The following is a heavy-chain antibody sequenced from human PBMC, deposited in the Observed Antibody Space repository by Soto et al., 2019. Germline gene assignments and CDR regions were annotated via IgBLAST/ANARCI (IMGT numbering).Heavy chain of an antibody. Sequence: QLQLQESGPGLVKPSETLSLTCTVSGGSISSSSYYWGWIRQPPGKGLEWIGSTYYSGSTYYNPSLKSRVTISVDTAKNQFSLKLSSVTAANTAVYYCARHVPGIAVADTQPEIFDPWGQGTLVTVSS. CDR1: GGSISSSSYY. J-gene: IGHJ5*02. CDR2: TYYSGST. CDR3: ARHVPGIAVADTQPEIFDP. V-gene: IGHV4-39*01. D-gene: IGHD6-19*01.